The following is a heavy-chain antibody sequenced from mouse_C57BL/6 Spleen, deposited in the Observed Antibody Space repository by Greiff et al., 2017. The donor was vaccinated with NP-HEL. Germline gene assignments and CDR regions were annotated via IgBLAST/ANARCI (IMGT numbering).Heavy chain of an antibody. CDR1: GYTFTSYW. V-gene: IGHV1-69*01. CDR2: LDPTNSNT. CDR3: AKSTTPYWYIDV. J-gene: IGHJ1*03. Sequence: QVQLQQPGAELVMPGASVKLSCKASGYTFTSYWMHWVKQRPGQGLEWIGELDPTNSNTNYNQNFKGKSTLTVDKSSSTAYMQLSSLTSEDSAVNYCAKSTTPYWYIDVWGTGTTVTVSS. D-gene: IGHD1-1*01.